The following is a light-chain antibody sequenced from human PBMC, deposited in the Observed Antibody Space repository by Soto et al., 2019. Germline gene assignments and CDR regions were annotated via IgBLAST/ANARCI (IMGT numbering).Light chain of an antibody. Sequence: EIVMTQSPATLSVSPGERATLSCRASQSVSSYLAWYQQKPGLPPRLLIYDASTRATGIPDRFNGSGSGTDFTLTISSLQSADFAVYYCQQYSNWPPLYTFGRGTQLEIK. CDR2: DAS. CDR1: QSVSSY. V-gene: IGKV3-15*01. CDR3: QQYSNWPPLYT. J-gene: IGKJ2*01.